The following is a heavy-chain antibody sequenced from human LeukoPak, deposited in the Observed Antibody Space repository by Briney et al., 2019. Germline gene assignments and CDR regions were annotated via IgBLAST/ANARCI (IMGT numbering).Heavy chain of an antibody. CDR3: ARTVSGYSYAFDY. CDR1: GGTFSSYA. Sequence: GSSVKVSCKASGGTFSSYAISWVRQAPGQGLEWMGGIIPIFGTANYAQKFQRRVTITADESTSTAYMELSSLRSEDTAVYYCARTVSGYSYAFDYWGQGTLVTVSS. CDR2: IIPIFGTA. V-gene: IGHV1-69*01. J-gene: IGHJ4*02. D-gene: IGHD5-18*01.